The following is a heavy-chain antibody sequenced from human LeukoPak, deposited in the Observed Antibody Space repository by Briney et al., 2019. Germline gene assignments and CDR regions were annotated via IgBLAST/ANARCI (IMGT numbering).Heavy chain of an antibody. J-gene: IGHJ4*02. Sequence: ASVKISCKASGYTFSSYYIHWVRQAPVQGLEWMGVINPSSGITSYTHKFQGRVTMTTDTSTNTVYMELSRLRSEDTAVYYCARDRAVASFRFDYWGQGTLVTVSS. D-gene: IGHD6-19*01. CDR1: GYTFSSYY. CDR3: ARDRAVASFRFDY. CDR2: INPSSGIT. V-gene: IGHV1-46*01.